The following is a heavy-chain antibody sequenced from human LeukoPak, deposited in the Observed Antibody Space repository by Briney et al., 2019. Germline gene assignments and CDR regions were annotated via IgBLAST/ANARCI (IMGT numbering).Heavy chain of an antibody. CDR2: ISRGGSTK. J-gene: IGHJ4*02. D-gene: IGHD2/OR15-2a*01. CDR1: GFTFSSYG. V-gene: IGHV3-48*04. Sequence: GGSLRLLCAASGFTFSSYGTSWVRLARGGGLGWVSSISRGGSTKYYATSAKGRFTISRDNPKNSLYPQINSLRAEDTAVYYCARRCNNLAFDYWGQGTLVTASS. CDR3: ARRCNNLAFDY.